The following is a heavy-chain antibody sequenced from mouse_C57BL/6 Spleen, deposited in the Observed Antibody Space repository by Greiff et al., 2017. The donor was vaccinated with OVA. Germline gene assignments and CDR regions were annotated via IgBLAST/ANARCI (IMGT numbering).Heavy chain of an antibody. CDR2: ISSGSSTI. Sequence: EVLLVESGGGLVKPGGSLKLSCAASGFTFSDYGMHWVRQAPEKGLEWVAYISSGSSTIYYADTVKGRFTISRDNAKNTLFLQMSSLRAEDTAMYYCARDYGGYYAMDYWGQGTSVTVSS. D-gene: IGHD1-1*02. CDR3: ARDYGGYYAMDY. V-gene: IGHV5-17*01. CDR1: GFTFSDYG. J-gene: IGHJ4*01.